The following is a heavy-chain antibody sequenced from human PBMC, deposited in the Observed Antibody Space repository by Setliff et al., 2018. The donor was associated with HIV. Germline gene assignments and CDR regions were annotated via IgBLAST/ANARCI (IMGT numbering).Heavy chain of an antibody. CDR2: INPKSGDT. J-gene: IGHJ5*02. D-gene: IGHD3-10*01. Sequence: ASVKVSCKTSGYTFTDHNIHWVRQAPGQGLEWMGWINPKSGDTTYAQRLQGRVTMTRDTSINTAYMELSSLTSDDTAVYYCARGGTYYYNSGSYMSLTNNYFDPWGQGTLVTVSS. V-gene: IGHV1-2*02. CDR1: GYTFTDHN. CDR3: ARGGTYYYNSGSYMSLTNNYFDP.